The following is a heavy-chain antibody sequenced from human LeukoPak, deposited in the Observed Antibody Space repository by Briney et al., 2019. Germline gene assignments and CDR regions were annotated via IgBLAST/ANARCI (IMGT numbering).Heavy chain of an antibody. CDR2: IYYSGST. Sequence: PSETLSLTCTVSGGSISSGDYYWSWIRQPPGKGLEWIGYIYYSGSTYYNPSLKSRVTISVDTSKNQFSLKLSSVTAADTAVYYCAREYCSSTSCYTFFDYWGQGTLVTVSS. CDR1: GGSISSGDYY. D-gene: IGHD2-2*02. V-gene: IGHV4-30-4*08. CDR3: AREYCSSTSCYTFFDY. J-gene: IGHJ4*02.